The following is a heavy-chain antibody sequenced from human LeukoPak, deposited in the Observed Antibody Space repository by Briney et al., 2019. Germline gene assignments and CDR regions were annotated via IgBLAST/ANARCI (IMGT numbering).Heavy chain of an antibody. V-gene: IGHV4-30-2*01. CDR2: IYHSGST. Sequence: PSQTLSLTCAVSGGSISSGGYSWSWIRQPPGKGLEWIGYIYHSGSTYYNPSLKSRVTISVDRSKNQFSLKLSSVTAADTAVYYCARAEPLLGSVVVPAAADAFDIWGQGTMVTVSS. CDR3: ARAEPLLGSVVVPAAADAFDI. J-gene: IGHJ3*02. D-gene: IGHD2-2*01. CDR1: GGSISSGGYS.